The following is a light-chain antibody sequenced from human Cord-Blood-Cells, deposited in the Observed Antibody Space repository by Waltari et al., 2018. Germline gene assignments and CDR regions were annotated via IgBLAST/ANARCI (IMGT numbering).Light chain of an antibody. CDR1: GSDVGSDNL. J-gene: IGLJ3*02. CDR2: EGT. CDR3: CSYAGSSTLV. V-gene: IGLV2-23*01. Sequence: QSALTQPASVSGSPGQSITISCTGTGSDVGSDNLVSRYQQHPGKAPKLMIYEGTKRTSGVSNRFSGSKSGNTASLTISGLQAEDEADYYCCSYAGSSTLVFGGGTKLTVL.